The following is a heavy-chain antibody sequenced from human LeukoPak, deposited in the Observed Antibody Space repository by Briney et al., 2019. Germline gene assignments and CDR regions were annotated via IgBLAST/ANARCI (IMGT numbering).Heavy chain of an antibody. Sequence: ASVKVSCKASGGTFTSYAISWVRQAPGQGHEWKGGIIPIFGTANYAQKFQGTGTITADESTSTAYMELSSLRSEDTAVYYCARDRGSKMTMVLGTLDYWGQGTLVTVSS. J-gene: IGHJ4*02. CDR2: IIPIFGTA. V-gene: IGHV1-69*13. CDR1: GGTFTSYA. CDR3: ARDRGSKMTMVLGTLDY. D-gene: IGHD3-10*01.